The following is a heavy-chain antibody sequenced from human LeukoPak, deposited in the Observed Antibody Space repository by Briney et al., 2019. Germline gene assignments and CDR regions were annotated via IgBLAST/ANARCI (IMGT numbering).Heavy chain of an antibody. CDR2: INPSGGST. J-gene: IGHJ3*02. Sequence: ASVKVSCKASGYTFTSYYKHWVRQAPGQGLEWMGIINPSGGSTSYAQKFQGRVTMTRDTSTSTVYMELSSLRSEDTAVYYCARVLRGYSYDYRHDAFDIWGQGTMVTVSS. D-gene: IGHD5-18*01. V-gene: IGHV1-46*01. CDR1: GYTFTSYY. CDR3: ARVLRGYSYDYRHDAFDI.